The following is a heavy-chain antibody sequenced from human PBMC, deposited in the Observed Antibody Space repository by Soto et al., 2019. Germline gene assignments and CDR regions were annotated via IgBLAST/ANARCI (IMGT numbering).Heavy chain of an antibody. J-gene: IGHJ4*02. D-gene: IGHD3-3*01. CDR3: AREGGESSDGLYECDS. V-gene: IGHV4-30-4*01. CDR1: GGSTSSDNY. Sequence: SETLSLTCPVSGGSTSSDNYWSWIRQPPGKGLEWIGHIYYSGNTDYNPYLKSRLAISIDTSKNQFSLKLSSVTAADTAVYFCAREGGESSDGLYECDSCGQGIQVTVAS. CDR2: IYYSGNT.